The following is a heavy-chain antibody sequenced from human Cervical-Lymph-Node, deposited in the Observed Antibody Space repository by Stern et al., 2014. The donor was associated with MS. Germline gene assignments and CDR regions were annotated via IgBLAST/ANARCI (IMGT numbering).Heavy chain of an antibody. J-gene: IGHJ6*02. D-gene: IGHD2-21*01. CDR1: GYTFSAYY. Sequence: QVQLVESGAEVKKPGASVKVSCKASGYTFSAYYLHWVRQAPGQGLAWMGWVNPNSGGTSYAPKFHGRVTMTRDTSTSTAFMELSRLTSDDTAIYYCARGPNEHWGGNYNSHAMDVWGQGTTVTVSS. CDR3: ARGPNEHWGGNYNSHAMDV. V-gene: IGHV1-2*02. CDR2: VNPNSGGT.